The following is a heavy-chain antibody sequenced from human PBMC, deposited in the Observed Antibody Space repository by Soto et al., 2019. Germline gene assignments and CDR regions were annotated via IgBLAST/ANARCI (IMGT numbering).Heavy chain of an antibody. D-gene: IGHD5-12*01. Sequence: EVQLLESGGGLIQPGGSLRLSCAASGFTFSSYAMTWVRQAPGKGLEWVSAISGSGGSTYYADSVKGRFTISRDNSKSTLYLQMNSLRAGDTAVYYCAKNEYSGYAGCGYWGQGTLVNVSS. CDR1: GFTFSSYA. CDR3: AKNEYSGYAGCGY. CDR2: ISGSGGST. V-gene: IGHV3-23*01. J-gene: IGHJ4*02.